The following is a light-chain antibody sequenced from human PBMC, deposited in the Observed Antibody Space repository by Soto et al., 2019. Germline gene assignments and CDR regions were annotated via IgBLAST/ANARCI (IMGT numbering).Light chain of an antibody. CDR1: QSVSSN. Sequence: EIVLTQSPATLSVSPGERATLSCRASQSVSSNLAWYHQKPGQTPSLLIYGASTRATGILARFSGSGSGTEFTLTISSLQSEDFAVYYCQQYNSWPQAFGQGTKVEIK. CDR3: QQYNSWPQA. V-gene: IGKV3-15*01. CDR2: GAS. J-gene: IGKJ1*01.